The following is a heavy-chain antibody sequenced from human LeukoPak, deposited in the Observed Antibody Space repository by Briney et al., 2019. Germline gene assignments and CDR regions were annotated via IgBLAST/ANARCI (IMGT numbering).Heavy chain of an antibody. J-gene: IGHJ6*03. V-gene: IGHV4-39*01. CDR2: IYYSGST. D-gene: IGHD2-2*01. Sequence: KPSETLSLTCTVSGGSISTSSYYWGWIRQPPGKGLEWIGTIYYSGSTYYNPSPESRVTISLDTSKNQFSLNLTSVTAADTAVYYCATPGYCSTIDCYYYMDVWGIGTTVTVSS. CDR3: ATPGYCSTIDCYYYMDV. CDR1: GGSISTSSYY.